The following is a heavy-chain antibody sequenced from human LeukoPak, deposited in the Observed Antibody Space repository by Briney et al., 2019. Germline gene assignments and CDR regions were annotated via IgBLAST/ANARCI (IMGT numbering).Heavy chain of an antibody. J-gene: IGHJ4*02. CDR2: IWYDGTKE. Sequence: GGSLRLSCVASGFTFTDHGLHWVRQAPGKGLEWVAVIWYDGTKEYYADSVKGRFTISRDNSKNTIYLQMNSLRVEDTAVYYCAKDPGGWSLDSWGQGTLVTVSS. V-gene: IGHV3-33*06. D-gene: IGHD6-19*01. CDR3: AKDPGGWSLDS. CDR1: GFTFTDHG.